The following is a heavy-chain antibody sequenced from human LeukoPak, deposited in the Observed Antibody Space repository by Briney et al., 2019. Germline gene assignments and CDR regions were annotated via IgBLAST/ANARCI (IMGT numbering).Heavy chain of an antibody. CDR2: FDPEDGET. D-gene: IGHD3-22*01. CDR1: GYTFTSYY. Sequence: ASVKVSCKASGYTFTSYYMHWVRQAPGKGLEWMGGFDPEDGETIYAQKFQGRVTMTEDTSTDTAYMELSSLRSGDTAVYYCARHSGYHSTMYLDYWGQGTLVTVSS. J-gene: IGHJ4*02. V-gene: IGHV1-24*01. CDR3: ARHSGYHSTMYLDY.